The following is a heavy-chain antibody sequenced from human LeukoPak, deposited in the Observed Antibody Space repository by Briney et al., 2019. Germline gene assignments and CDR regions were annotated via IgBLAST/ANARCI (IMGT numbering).Heavy chain of an antibody. V-gene: IGHV5-51*01. J-gene: IGHJ3*02. CDR3: ASLRSYSDAFDI. CDR2: IYPGDSDT. CDR1: GYTFTSYW. D-gene: IGHD2-21*01. Sequence: GESLQISCQGSGYTFTSYWIAWVRQMPGEGLEWMGIIYPGDSDTRYSPSFQGQATISADKSISTAFLQWSSLKASDSAMYYCASLRSYSDAFDIWGQGTMVTVS.